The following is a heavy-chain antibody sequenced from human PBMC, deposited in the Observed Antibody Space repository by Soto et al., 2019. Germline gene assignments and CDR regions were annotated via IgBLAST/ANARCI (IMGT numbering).Heavy chain of an antibody. CDR3: ARDLDGLFFDF. J-gene: IGHJ4*02. D-gene: IGHD4-17*01. Sequence: PSQTLSLTCAISGDNVSRDRVAWNWIRQSPSRGLEWLGRTFYRSTWYNDYAVSVKSRIIIKPDTSKNQFSLQLNSVTPEDTAVYHCARDLDGLFFDFWGQGALVTVSS. V-gene: IGHV6-1*01. CDR1: GDNVSRDRVA. CDR2: TFYRSTWYN.